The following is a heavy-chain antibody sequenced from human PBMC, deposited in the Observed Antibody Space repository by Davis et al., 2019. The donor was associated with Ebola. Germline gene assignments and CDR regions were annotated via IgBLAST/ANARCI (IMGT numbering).Heavy chain of an antibody. CDR3: ARVAYGSGAWYFDL. CDR1: GGSFSGYY. D-gene: IGHD3-10*01. V-gene: IGHV4-30-2*01. CDR2: IYHSGTT. J-gene: IGHJ2*01. Sequence: LRLSCAVYGGSFSGYYWSWIRQPPGEVLEWIGYIYHSGTTYYNPSLKNRVTLSVDRSKNQFSLKLSSVTAADTAVYYCARVAYGSGAWYFDLWGRGILVTVSS.